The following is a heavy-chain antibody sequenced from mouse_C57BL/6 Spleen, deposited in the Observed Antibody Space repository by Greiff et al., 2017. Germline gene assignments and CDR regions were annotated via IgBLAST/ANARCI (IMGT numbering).Heavy chain of an antibody. V-gene: IGHV1-82*01. J-gene: IGHJ3*01. CDR2: IYPGDGDT. D-gene: IGHD2-4*01. CDR3: ASYYDFSFAY. CDR1: GYAFSSSW. Sequence: LQLQQSGPELVKPGASVKISCKASGYAFSSSWMNWVKQRPGKGLEWIGRIYPGDGDTNYNGKFKGKATLTADKSSSTAYMQLSSLTSEDSAVYFWASYYDFSFAYWGQGTLVTVSA.